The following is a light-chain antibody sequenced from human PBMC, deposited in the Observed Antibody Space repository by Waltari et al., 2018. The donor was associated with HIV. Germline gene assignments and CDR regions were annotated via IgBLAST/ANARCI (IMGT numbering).Light chain of an antibody. CDR1: SSDVGGHNY. Sequence: QSALTQPPSASGSPGQSVTISCTGTSSDVGGHNYVSWYQQYPGKAPKLLIYEVSKRPSGLPDRFSGSKSGNTASLTVSGLQVEDEADYYCTSYTGSNKLVFGGGTTLTVL. CDR3: TSYTGSNKLV. J-gene: IGLJ3*02. V-gene: IGLV2-8*01. CDR2: EVS.